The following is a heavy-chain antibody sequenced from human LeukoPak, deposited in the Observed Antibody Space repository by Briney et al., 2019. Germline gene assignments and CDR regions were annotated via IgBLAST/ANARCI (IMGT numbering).Heavy chain of an antibody. CDR3: ASSGSYRFDY. CDR1: GDSVSSNSAA. V-gene: IGHV6-1*01. Sequence: SQTLSLTCAISGDSVSSNSAAWNWIRQSPSRGLEWLGRTYYRSKWYNDYAVSVKSRVAINPDTAKNQISLQLNSVTPEDTAVHYCASSGSYRFDYWGQGTLVTVSS. CDR2: TYYRSKWYN. D-gene: IGHD1-26*01. J-gene: IGHJ4*02.